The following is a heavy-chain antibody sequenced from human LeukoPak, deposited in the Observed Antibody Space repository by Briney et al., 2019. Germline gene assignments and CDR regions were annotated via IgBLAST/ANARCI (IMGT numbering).Heavy chain of an antibody. J-gene: IGHJ4*02. CDR3: ARVVTTVTTSFDY. CDR1: GYTFTGYY. CDR2: INPNSGGT. V-gene: IGHV1-2*02. Sequence: GASVKVSCKASGYTFTGYYMHWVRQAPGQGLEWMGWINPNSGGTNYAQKFQGRVTMTRNTSISTAYMELSSLRSEDTAVYYCARVVTTVTTSFDYWGQGTLVTVSS. D-gene: IGHD4-17*01.